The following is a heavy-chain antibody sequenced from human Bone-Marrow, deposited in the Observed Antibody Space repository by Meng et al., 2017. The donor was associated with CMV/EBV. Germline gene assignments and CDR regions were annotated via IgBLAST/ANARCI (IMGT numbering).Heavy chain of an antibody. CDR3: AKGGGGYCSGGSCFPYWYFDL. J-gene: IGHJ2*01. Sequence: GESLKIACAASGFTFSSYAMSWVRQAPGKGLEWVSAISGSGGSTYCADSVKGRFTISRDNSKNTLYLHMNSLRAEDTAVYYCAKGGGGYCSGGSCFPYWYFDLWGRGTLVTVSS. CDR1: GFTFSSYA. D-gene: IGHD2-15*01. V-gene: IGHV3-23*01. CDR2: ISGSGGST.